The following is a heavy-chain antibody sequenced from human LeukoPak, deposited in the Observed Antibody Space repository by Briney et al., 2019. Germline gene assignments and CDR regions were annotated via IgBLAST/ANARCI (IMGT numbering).Heavy chain of an antibody. Sequence: GGSLRLSCAASEFSFSRYGMNWVRQAPGKGLEWLSYISSSSSTIYYADSVEGRFTISRDNARNSLYLQMNSLRDEDTAVYYCATDFTASYRLDYWGQGTLVTVSS. V-gene: IGHV3-48*02. J-gene: IGHJ4*02. CDR2: ISSSSSTI. CDR1: EFSFSRYG. D-gene: IGHD3-16*02. CDR3: ATDFTASYRLDY.